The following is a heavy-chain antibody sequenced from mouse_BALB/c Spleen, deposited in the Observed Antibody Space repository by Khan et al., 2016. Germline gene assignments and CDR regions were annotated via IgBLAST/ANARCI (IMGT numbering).Heavy chain of an antibody. CDR1: GYSITSDYA. J-gene: IGHJ3*01. Sequence: EVQLQESGPGLVKPSQSLSLTCTVTGYSITSDYAWNWIRQFPGNKLEWMGHISYSGSTSYNPSLKSRISITRDTSQNQFFLQLNSVTAEDTATYYCASSGARYGNFHYWGQGTLVTVSA. D-gene: IGHD2-1*01. CDR3: ASSGARYGNFHY. V-gene: IGHV3-2*02. CDR2: ISYSGST.